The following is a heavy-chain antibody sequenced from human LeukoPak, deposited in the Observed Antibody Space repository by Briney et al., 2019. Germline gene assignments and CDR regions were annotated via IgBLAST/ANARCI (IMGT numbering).Heavy chain of an antibody. CDR3: ARAGEGYYDSSDY. D-gene: IGHD3-22*01. CDR2: IYYSGST. V-gene: IGHV4-61*01. CDR1: GGSVSSGSYY. J-gene: IGHJ4*02. Sequence: SETLSLTCTVSGGSVSSGSYYWSWIRQPPGKGLEWIGYIYYSGSTNYNPSLKSRVTISVDTSKNQFSLKLSSVTAADTAVYYCARAGEGYYDSSDYWGQGTLVTVSS.